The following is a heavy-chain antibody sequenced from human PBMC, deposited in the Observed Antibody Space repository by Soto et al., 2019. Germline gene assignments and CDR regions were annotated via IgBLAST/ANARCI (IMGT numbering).Heavy chain of an antibody. CDR1: GFSLTTSGVG. CDR2: IYWDDDK. J-gene: IGHJ4*02. CDR3: AHRVLRTVFALVTTTAIYFDF. V-gene: IGHV2-5*02. Sequence: QITLNESGHAVVRPTETLTLICRFSGFSLTTSGVGVGWIRQSPGKAPEWLALIYWDDDKRYSASLKSRLTITKDTSKNQVVLTVSVLDPTDTATYYCAHRVLRTVFALVTTTAIYFDFWGQGTPVAVSS. D-gene: IGHD3-3*01.